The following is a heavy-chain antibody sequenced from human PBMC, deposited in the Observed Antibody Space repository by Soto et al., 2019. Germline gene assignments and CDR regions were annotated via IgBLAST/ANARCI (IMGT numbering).Heavy chain of an antibody. CDR2: VSGSSSYI. CDR3: ARAIRGNYGN. Sequence: LLLSXEVSDFNWRNFNIIWIRQAPWKGLEWVSSVSGSSSYIYYADSVKGRFTVSRDSANNLVFLQMNGLRPEDTAMYYCARAIRGNYGNWGQGTMV. CDR1: DFNWRNFN. J-gene: IGHJ3*01. V-gene: IGHV3-21*06. D-gene: IGHD4-17*01.